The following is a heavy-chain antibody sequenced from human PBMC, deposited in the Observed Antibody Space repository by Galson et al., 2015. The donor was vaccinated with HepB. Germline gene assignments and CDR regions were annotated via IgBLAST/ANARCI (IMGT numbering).Heavy chain of an antibody. J-gene: IGHJ6*03. CDR1: GFPFSNFW. D-gene: IGHD3-3*01. Sequence: LRLSCAVSGFPFSNFWMTWVRQAPGKGLEWVANIKQDGNEKYYVDSVKGRFTISRDNAKNSLYLQINSLRVEDTAVYYCARRADFWSGYFGYYYHYMDVWGKGTTVTVSS. CDR3: ARRADFWSGYFGYYYHYMDV. CDR2: IKQDGNEK. V-gene: IGHV3-7*01.